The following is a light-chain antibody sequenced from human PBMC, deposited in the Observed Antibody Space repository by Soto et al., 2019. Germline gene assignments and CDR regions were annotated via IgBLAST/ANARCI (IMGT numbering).Light chain of an antibody. CDR2: EVS. V-gene: IGLV2-8*01. Sequence: ALTQPPSASGSPGQSVTISCTGTSSDVGGYNYVSWYQQHPGKAPKLMIYEVSKRPSGVPDRFSGSKSGNTASLTVSGLQAEDEADYYCSSYAGSNDVVFGGGTQLTVL. CDR3: SSYAGSNDVV. J-gene: IGLJ2*01. CDR1: SSDVGGYNY.